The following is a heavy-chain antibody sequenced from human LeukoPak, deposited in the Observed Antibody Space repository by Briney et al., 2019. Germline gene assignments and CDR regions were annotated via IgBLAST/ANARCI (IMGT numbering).Heavy chain of an antibody. J-gene: IGHJ4*02. Sequence: SETLSLTCTVSGGSISSGGYYWSWIRQHPVKGLEWVGYIDYSGSTYYNPSLESRLTISMDTSKNQFSLRLSSVTAADTAVYYCARDPGKDGYNYSFDYWGQGTLVTVSS. V-gene: IGHV4-31*03. CDR2: IDYSGST. CDR3: ARDPGKDGYNYSFDY. CDR1: GGSISSGGYY. D-gene: IGHD5-24*01.